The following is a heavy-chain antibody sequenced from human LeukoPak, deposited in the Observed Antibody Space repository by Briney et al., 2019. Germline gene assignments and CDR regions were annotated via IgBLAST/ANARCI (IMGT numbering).Heavy chain of an antibody. Sequence: PGGSLRLSCAASGFTFSSHSMNWVRQAPGKRLEWVSVITSSSDYIYYADSLKGRFTVSRDNAKNSLYLQLNSLRAEDTAVYYCVRESVYYGSSAYYNVLDYWGQGTLVTVSS. J-gene: IGHJ4*02. CDR3: VRESVYYGSSAYYNVLDY. CDR1: GFTFSSHS. D-gene: IGHD3-22*01. V-gene: IGHV3-21*01. CDR2: ITSSSDYI.